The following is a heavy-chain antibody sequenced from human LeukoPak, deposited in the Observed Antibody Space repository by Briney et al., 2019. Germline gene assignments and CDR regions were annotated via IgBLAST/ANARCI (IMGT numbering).Heavy chain of an antibody. D-gene: IGHD6-19*01. CDR1: GGTFSSYA. Sequence: GASVKVSCKASGGTFSSYAISWVRQAPGQGLEWMGGIIPIFGTANYAQKFQGRVTITADKSTSTAYMELSSLRSEDTAVYYCARARQWLVRDDAFDIWGQGTMVTVSS. CDR3: ARARQWLVRDDAFDI. V-gene: IGHV1-69*06. CDR2: IIPIFGTA. J-gene: IGHJ3*02.